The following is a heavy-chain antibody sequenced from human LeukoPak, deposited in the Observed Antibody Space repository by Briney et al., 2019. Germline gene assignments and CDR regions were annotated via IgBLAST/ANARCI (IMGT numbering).Heavy chain of an antibody. CDR3: ARAITMIVVVPVGYFDY. CDR1: GYTFTSYG. V-gene: IGHV1-18*01. CDR2: ISAYNGNT. Sequence: ASVKVSCKASGYTFTSYGISWVRQAPGQGLEWMGWISAYNGNTNYAQKLQGRVTMTTDTSTSTAYMELRSLRSDDTAVYYCARAITMIVVVPVGYFDYWGQGTLVTVSS. J-gene: IGHJ4*02. D-gene: IGHD3-22*01.